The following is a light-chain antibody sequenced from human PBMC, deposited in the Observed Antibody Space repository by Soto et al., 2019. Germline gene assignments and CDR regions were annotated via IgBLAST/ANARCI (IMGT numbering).Light chain of an antibody. Sequence: EIVMTQSPATLSVSPGERVTLSCRASQSVSNNLAWYQQKPGQAPRLLIYDASARATDIPVRFSGSGSGTEFTLTISSLQSEDFAVYYCQQYNNWWTFGQGTKVEIK. CDR3: QQYNNWWT. CDR1: QSVSNN. CDR2: DAS. V-gene: IGKV3-15*01. J-gene: IGKJ1*01.